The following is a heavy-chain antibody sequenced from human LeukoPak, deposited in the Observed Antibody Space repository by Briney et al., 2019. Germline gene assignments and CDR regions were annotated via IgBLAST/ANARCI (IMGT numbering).Heavy chain of an antibody. CDR3: AKFHSSGYSRWFDP. J-gene: IGHJ5*02. D-gene: IGHD3-22*01. CDR2: IYPGDSDT. V-gene: IGHV5-51*01. CDR1: GXSFTTNW. Sequence: GESLKVSCKGSGXSFTTNWIGWVRQMPGKGVECMGIIYPGDSDTRYSPSFQGQVTISADKSISTAYLQWSSLKASDTAMYYCAKFHSSGYSRWFDPWGQGTLVTVSS.